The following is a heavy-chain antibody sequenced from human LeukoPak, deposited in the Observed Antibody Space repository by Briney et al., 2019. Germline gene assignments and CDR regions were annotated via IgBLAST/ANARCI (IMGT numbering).Heavy chain of an antibody. Sequence: SETLSLTCTVSGGSISSYYWSWIRQPPGKGLEWIGSIYYSGSTYYNPSLKSRVTISVDTSKNQFSLKLSSVTAADTAVYYCARHEVAGTPYFDYRGQGTLVTVSS. J-gene: IGHJ4*02. CDR2: IYYSGST. CDR3: ARHEVAGTPYFDY. CDR1: GGSISSYY. D-gene: IGHD6-19*01. V-gene: IGHV4-59*05.